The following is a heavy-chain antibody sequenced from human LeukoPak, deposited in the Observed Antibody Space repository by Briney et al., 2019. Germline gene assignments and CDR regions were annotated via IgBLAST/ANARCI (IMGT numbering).Heavy chain of an antibody. D-gene: IGHD5-18*01. CDR1: GGTFISYA. CDR2: IIHIFGTA. CDR3: ASPDLDTAMEDAFDI. Sequence: GSSVKVSCKASGGTFISYAISWVRQAPGQGLEWMGGIIHIFGTANYAQKFQGRVTITADESTSTAYMELSSLRSEDTAVYYCASPDLDTAMEDAFDIWGQGTMVTVSS. J-gene: IGHJ3*02. V-gene: IGHV1-69*01.